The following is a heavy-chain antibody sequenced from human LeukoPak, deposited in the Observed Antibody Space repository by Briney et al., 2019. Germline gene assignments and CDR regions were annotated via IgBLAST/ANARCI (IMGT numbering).Heavy chain of an antibody. V-gene: IGHV3-23*01. CDR1: GFTFSTFG. Sequence: GGSLRLSCVASGFTFSTFGMSWVRQAPGKGLEWVSGISGTVTSTFYADCVKGRFYICRDNSKNTLYLQMNSLRAEDTAIYYSAKDKHTGWYAGYCDSWGQGTLVPVSS. CDR2: ISGTVTST. CDR3: AKDKHTGWYAGYCDS. J-gene: IGHJ4*02. D-gene: IGHD6-19*01.